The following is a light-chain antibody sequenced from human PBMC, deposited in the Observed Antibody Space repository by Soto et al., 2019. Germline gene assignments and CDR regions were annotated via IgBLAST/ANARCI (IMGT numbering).Light chain of an antibody. Sequence: SYELTQPPSVSVAPGQTARITCGGNNIGSKSVHWYQQKPGQAPVLVVYDDSDRPSGILERFSGSNSGNTATLTISRVEAGDEADYYCQVWDSSSVHDVVFGGGTKLTVL. CDR3: QVWDSSSVHDVV. CDR2: DDS. J-gene: IGLJ2*01. CDR1: NIGSKS. V-gene: IGLV3-21*02.